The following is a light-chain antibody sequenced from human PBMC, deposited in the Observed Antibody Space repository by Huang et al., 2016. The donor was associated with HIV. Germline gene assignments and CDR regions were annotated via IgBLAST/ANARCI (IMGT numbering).Light chain of an antibody. V-gene: IGKV3-15*01. CDR2: GSS. CDR3: QQYNNWLLS. CDR1: RRVSSN. J-gene: IGKJ4*01. Sequence: IVMTQSPATLSVSPGERVTVSCRATRRVSSNLAWYQQRTGQAPRLLIYGSSTSAHGIPARFSGSGSGTDFSLTISSLQSEDFALYYCQQYNNWLLSFGGGTRV.